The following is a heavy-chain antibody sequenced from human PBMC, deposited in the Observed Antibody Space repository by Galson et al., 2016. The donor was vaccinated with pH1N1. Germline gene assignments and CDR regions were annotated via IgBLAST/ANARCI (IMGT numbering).Heavy chain of an antibody. CDR2: FDPEAGET. V-gene: IGHV1-24*01. D-gene: IGHD2-2*01. Sequence: GYTFPELSINWVRQAPGKGLEWMGGFDPEAGETTYAQEFQGRITMTEDTSTDTAYMVLRDLRSADTAVYFCATGYRCTNTNCYGYYYYYMGVWGKGTTVTVSS. CDR1: GYTFPELS. CDR3: ATGYRCTNTNCYGYYYYYMGV. J-gene: IGHJ6*03.